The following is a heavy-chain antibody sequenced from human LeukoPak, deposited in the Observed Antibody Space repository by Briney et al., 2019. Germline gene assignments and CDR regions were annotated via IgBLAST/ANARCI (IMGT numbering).Heavy chain of an antibody. V-gene: IGHV3-9*01. CDR1: GFTFDDYA. Sequence: GGSLRLSCAASGFTFDDYAMHWVRQAPGKGLEWVSGISWNSGSIGYADSVKGRFTISRGNSKNTLYLQMNSLRAEDTAVYYCANEGLDIAVAGHFDYWGQGTLVTVSS. D-gene: IGHD6-19*01. J-gene: IGHJ4*02. CDR3: ANEGLDIAVAGHFDY. CDR2: ISWNSGSI.